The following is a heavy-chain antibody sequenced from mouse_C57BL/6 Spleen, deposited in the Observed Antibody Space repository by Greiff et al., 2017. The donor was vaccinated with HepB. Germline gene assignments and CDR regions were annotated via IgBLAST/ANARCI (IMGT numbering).Heavy chain of an antibody. V-gene: IGHV5-6*01. J-gene: IGHJ3*01. D-gene: IGHD1-1*01. CDR3: ARAPFITTEGFAY. CDR1: GFTFSSYG. CDR2: ISSGGSYT. Sequence: EVMLVESGGDLVKPGGSLKLSCAASGFTFSSYGMSWVRQTPDKRLEWVATISSGGSYTYYPDSVKGRFTISRDNAKNTLYLQMSSLKSEDTAMYYCARAPFITTEGFAYWGQGTLVTVSA.